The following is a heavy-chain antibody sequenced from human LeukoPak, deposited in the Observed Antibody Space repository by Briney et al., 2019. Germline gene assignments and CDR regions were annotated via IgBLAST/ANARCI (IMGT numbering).Heavy chain of an antibody. V-gene: IGHV3-23*01. Sequence: PGGSLRLSCAASGFTFSSYAMSWVRQAPGKGPEWVSAISGSGGSTYYADSVKGRFTISRDNSKNTLYLQMNSLRAEDTAVYYCAKLPDQQQLVPIDYWGQGTLVTVSS. CDR2: ISGSGGST. CDR3: AKLPDQQQLVPIDY. J-gene: IGHJ4*02. D-gene: IGHD6-13*01. CDR1: GFTFSSYA.